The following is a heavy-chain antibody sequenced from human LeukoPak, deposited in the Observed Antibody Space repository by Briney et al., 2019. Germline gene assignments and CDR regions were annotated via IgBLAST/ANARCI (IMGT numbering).Heavy chain of an antibody. J-gene: IGHJ1*01. CDR3: ARDSADCSGGSCYSAEYFQH. D-gene: IGHD2-15*01. V-gene: IGHV1-18*01. CDR1: GGTFSSYA. CDR2: ISAYNGNT. Sequence: GASVNVSCKASGGTFSSYAISWVRQAPGQGLEWMGWISAYNGNTNYAQKLQGRVTMTTDTSTSTAYMELRSLRSDDTAVYFCARDSADCSGGSCYSAEYFQHWGQGTLVTVSS.